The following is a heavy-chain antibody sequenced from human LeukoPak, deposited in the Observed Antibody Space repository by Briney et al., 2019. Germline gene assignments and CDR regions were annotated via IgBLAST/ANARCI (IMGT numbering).Heavy chain of an antibody. D-gene: IGHD2-2*01. CDR1: GYAFTRYY. V-gene: IGHV1-46*01. CDR2: INPSGGST. CDR3: ARGYCSSTSCFDYYYYMDV. Sequence: RASVKVSCKASGYAFTRYYMYWVRQAPGQGLEWMGVINPSGGSTNSAQKFQGRVTMTRDTSTSTVYMELSSLRSEDTAVYYCARGYCSSTSCFDYYYYMDVWGKGTTVTVSS. J-gene: IGHJ6*03.